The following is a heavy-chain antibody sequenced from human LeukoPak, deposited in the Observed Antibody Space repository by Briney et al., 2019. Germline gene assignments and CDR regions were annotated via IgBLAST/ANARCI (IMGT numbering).Heavy chain of an antibody. CDR3: VSGRWSGYYFDT. V-gene: IGHV4-59*01. J-gene: IGHJ4*02. CDR1: GGSITSYH. CDR2: INYSGTT. Sequence: PSETLSLTCTVSGGSITSYHWSWIRQSPGKGLEWIGYINYSGTTNYNPSLKSRATMSVDTSKKQFSLRLISVTAADTAVYYCVSGRWSGYYFDTWGQGTRVTGSS. D-gene: IGHD3-3*01.